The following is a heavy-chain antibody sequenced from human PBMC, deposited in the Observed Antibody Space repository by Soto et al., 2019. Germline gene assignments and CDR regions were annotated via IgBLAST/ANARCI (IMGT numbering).Heavy chain of an antibody. CDR3: ARITIFGVVQN. D-gene: IGHD3-3*01. Sequence: SETLSLTCTVSGGSISSGGYYWSWIRQHPGKGLEWIGYIYYSGSTYYNPSLKSRVTISVDTSKNQFSLKLSSVTAADTAVYYCARITIFGVVQNWGQGTLVTVS. J-gene: IGHJ4*02. CDR2: IYYSGST. V-gene: IGHV4-31*03. CDR1: GGSISSGGYY.